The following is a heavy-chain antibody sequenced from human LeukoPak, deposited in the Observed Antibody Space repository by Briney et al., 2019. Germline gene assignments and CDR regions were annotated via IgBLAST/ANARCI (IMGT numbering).Heavy chain of an antibody. CDR3: ARDRPPSGQLWGFLDYYYYYGMDV. J-gene: IGHJ6*02. CDR2: INPSGGST. Sequence: ASVKVSCKASGYTFTSYYMHWVRQAPGQGLEWMGIINPSGGSTSYAQKFQGRVTMTRDTSTSTVYMELSSLRSEDTAAYYCARDRPPSGQLWGFLDYYYYYGMDVWGQGTTVTVSS. CDR1: GYTFTSYY. D-gene: IGHD5-18*01. V-gene: IGHV1-46*01.